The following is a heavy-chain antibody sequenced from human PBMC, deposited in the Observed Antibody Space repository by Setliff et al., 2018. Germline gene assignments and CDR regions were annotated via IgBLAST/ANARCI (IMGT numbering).Heavy chain of an antibody. CDR2: VNRYGSG. D-gene: IGHD1-1*01. J-gene: IGHJ3*01. CDR1: GASFNTYY. Sequence: SETLSLTCSVYGASFNTYYWSWIRQPPGKGLEWIGEVNRYGSGDYDPSLESRVTISVDTSKKEFSLTLTSVTAADTALYYCRQAVVGRDVFDVWGQGTMVTVSS. CDR3: RQAVVGRDVFDV. V-gene: IGHV4-34*01.